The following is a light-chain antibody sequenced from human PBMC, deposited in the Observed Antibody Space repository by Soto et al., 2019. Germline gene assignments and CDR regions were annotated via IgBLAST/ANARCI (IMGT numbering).Light chain of an antibody. J-gene: IGLJ1*01. CDR3: SSYTSTSTIV. Sequence: QSVLTQPASVSGSPGQSITISCTGISSDVGVYNYVSWYQQHPGKAPKLMISEVSNRPSGVSNRFSGSKSGNTAYLTISGLQAEDEADYYCSSYTSTSTIVFGTGTKVTV. CDR1: SSDVGVYNY. V-gene: IGLV2-14*01. CDR2: EVS.